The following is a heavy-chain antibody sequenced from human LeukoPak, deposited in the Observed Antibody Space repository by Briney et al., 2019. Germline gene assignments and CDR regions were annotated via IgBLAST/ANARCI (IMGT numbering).Heavy chain of an antibody. D-gene: IGHD3-16*02. Sequence: ASVKVSCKASGYTFTGYYMHWVRQAPGQGLEWMGWINPNSGGTNYAQKFQGRVTMTRDTSISTAYMELSRLGSDDTAVYYCARATAGDLGELSAYWGQGTLVTVSS. V-gene: IGHV1-2*02. CDR3: ARATAGDLGELSAY. J-gene: IGHJ4*02. CDR1: GYTFTGYY. CDR2: INPNSGGT.